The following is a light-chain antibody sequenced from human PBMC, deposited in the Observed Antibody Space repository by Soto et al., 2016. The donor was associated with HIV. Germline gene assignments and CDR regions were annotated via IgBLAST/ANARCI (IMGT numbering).Light chain of an antibody. J-gene: IGKJ1*01. V-gene: IGKV1-16*02. CDR2: AAS. CDR1: QDINNY. CDR3: QQYYTYT. Sequence: DIQMTQSPSSLSASVGDRVTITCRASQDINNYLAWFQQKPGKAPKSLIYAASTLQSGVSSKFSGSGSGTDFTLTIISLQPDDFATYYCQQYYTYTFGQGTKVDMK.